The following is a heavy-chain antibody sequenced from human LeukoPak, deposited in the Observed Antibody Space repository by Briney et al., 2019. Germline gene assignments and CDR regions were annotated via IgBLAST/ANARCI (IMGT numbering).Heavy chain of an antibody. V-gene: IGHV3-23*01. CDR2: ISGSGGST. Sequence: PGRSLRLSCAASGFTFSSYAMSWVRQTPGKGLEWVAAISGSGGSTYYADSVKGRFTISRDNSKNTLYLQMKSLRAEDTAVYYCATSRQWLVRYFDYWGQGTLATVSS. D-gene: IGHD6-19*01. J-gene: IGHJ4*02. CDR3: ATSRQWLVRYFDY. CDR1: GFTFSSYA.